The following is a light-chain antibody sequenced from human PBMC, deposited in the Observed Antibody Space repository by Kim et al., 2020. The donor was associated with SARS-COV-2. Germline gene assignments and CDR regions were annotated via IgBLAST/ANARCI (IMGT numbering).Light chain of an antibody. CDR1: SSNIGKNY. CDR2: DNN. J-gene: IGLJ2*01. V-gene: IGLV1-51*01. Sequence: GQKVTISCSRSSSNIGKNYVSCYQQHPKTAPKLLIYDNNERPSGIPDRFSGSTSGTSATLGITGLQTGDEADYYCGTWDSSLSAVVFGGGTQLTVL. CDR3: GTWDSSLSAVV.